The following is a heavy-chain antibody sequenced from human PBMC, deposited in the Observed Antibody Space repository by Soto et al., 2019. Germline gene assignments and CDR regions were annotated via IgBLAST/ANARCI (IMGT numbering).Heavy chain of an antibody. Sequence: LRLSCAASGFTFSSYGMHWVRQAPGKGLEWVAVISYDGSNKYYADSVKGRFTISRDNSKNTLYLQMNSLRAEDTAVYYCAKDDSDYDHCHQGLDDWGQGTTVTVSS. D-gene: IGHD5-12*01. CDR1: GFTFSSYG. V-gene: IGHV3-30*18. CDR3: AKDDSDYDHCHQGLDD. J-gene: IGHJ6*02. CDR2: ISYDGSNK.